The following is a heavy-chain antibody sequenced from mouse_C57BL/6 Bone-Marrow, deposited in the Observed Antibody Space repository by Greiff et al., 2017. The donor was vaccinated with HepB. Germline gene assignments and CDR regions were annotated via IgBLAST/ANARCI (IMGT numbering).Heavy chain of an antibody. CDR1: GYAFSSSW. J-gene: IGHJ2*01. CDR2: IYPGDGDT. CDR3: ARGSYYDDDVDY. V-gene: IGHV1-82*01. D-gene: IGHD2-4*01. Sequence: QVQLQQSGPELVKPGASVKISCKASGYAFSSSWMNWVKQRPGKGLEWIGRIYPGDGDTNYNGKFKGKATLTADKSSSTAYMQLSSLTSEDSAVYFCARGSYYDDDVDYWGQGTTLTVSS.